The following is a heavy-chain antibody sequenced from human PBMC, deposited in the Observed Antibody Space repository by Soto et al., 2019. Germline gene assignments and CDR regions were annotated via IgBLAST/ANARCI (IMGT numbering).Heavy chain of an antibody. Sequence: GGSLRLSCAASGFTFSSYAMSWVRQAPGKGLEWVSAISGSGGSTYYADSVKGRFTISRDNSKNTLYLQMNSLRAEDTAVYYCAKDKAVVTAYLWAGIENYYYYYGMDVWGQGTTVTVSS. J-gene: IGHJ6*02. CDR1: GFTFSSYA. D-gene: IGHD2-21*02. CDR2: ISGSGGST. CDR3: AKDKAVVTAYLWAGIENYYYYYGMDV. V-gene: IGHV3-23*01.